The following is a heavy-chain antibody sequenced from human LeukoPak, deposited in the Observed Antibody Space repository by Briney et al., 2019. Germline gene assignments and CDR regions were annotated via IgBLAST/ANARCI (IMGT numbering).Heavy chain of an antibody. Sequence: ASVKVSCKASGGTFSSYAISWVRQAPGQGLEWMGRIIPIFGIANYAQKFQGRVTITADKSTNTAYMELSSLRSEDTAVYYCARGPIQLWLLGPSEGTNWFDPWGQGTLVTVSS. CDR1: GGTFSSYA. J-gene: IGHJ5*02. CDR2: IIPIFGIA. V-gene: IGHV1-69*04. D-gene: IGHD5-18*01. CDR3: ARGPIQLWLLGPSEGTNWFDP.